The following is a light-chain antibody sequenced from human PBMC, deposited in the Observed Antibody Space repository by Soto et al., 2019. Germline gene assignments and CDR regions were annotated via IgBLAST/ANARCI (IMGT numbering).Light chain of an antibody. CDR2: RDR. V-gene: IGLV3-9*01. J-gene: IGLJ2*01. Sequence: SYELTQPLSVSVGLGQTARITCEENNIDSKNVNWYQQKQGQAPVVAMYRDRERPSGVPERFSGSNSGNTATLTISEAQAGDEADYFCQVWDSNTVVFGGGTKLTVL. CDR3: QVWDSNTVV. CDR1: NIDSKN.